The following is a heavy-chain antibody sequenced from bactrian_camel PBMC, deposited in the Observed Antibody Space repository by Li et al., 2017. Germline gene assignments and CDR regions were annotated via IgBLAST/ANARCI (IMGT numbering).Heavy chain of an antibody. D-gene: IGHD5*01. J-gene: IGHJ6*01. Sequence: HVQLVESGGGSVQAGGSLRLSCAASGNTNGLNYMGWYRQAPGKGREGVASINSDGSTTYTDPVKGRFTISKDTAVYYCAADPEGLTGWAPWPIFGYWGQGTQVTVS. CDR3: Y. CDR2: INSDGST. V-gene: IGHV3S53*01. CDR1: GNTNGLNY.